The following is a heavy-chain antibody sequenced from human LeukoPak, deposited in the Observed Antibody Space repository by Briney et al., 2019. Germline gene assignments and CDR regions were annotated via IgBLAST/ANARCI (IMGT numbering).Heavy chain of an antibody. J-gene: IGHJ4*02. V-gene: IGHV1-2*02. CDR2: INPKSGAT. D-gene: IGHD3-10*01. CDR3: ATNIRILLGNTMVRGVPWYFDY. Sequence: GASVKVSCKASGYSFTGYYIHWVRQAPGQGLEWMGWINPKSGATNYAQKFQGRVTMTRDTSISTAYMELSRLRSDDTAVYYCATNIRILLGNTMVRGVPWYFDYWGQGTLVPVSS. CDR1: GYSFTGYY.